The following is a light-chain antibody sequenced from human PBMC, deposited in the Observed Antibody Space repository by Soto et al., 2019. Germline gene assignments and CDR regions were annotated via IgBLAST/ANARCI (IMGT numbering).Light chain of an antibody. CDR3: QHRFSWPLT. CDR2: DAS. CDR1: QSIGTF. J-gene: IGKJ4*01. V-gene: IGKV3-11*01. Sequence: DIVLTQFPATLSLSPGDRAILSCRASQSIGTFFAWYQQKPGQAPRLLIYDASKRATGVPSRFSGSGSGTDFTLTISSLAPEDFAVYYCQHRFSWPLTFGGGTTVEL.